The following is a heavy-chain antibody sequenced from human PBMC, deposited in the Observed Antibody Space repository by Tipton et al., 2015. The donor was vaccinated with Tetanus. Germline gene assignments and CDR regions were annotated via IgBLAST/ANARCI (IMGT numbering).Heavy chain of an antibody. CDR3: ARDRRHCTDVVCDSFVLS. CDR2: ISPSGGIT. V-gene: IGHV3-11*01. Sequence: SLRLSCAGSGFTFNDFYMSWVRQAPGKGPEFVSHISPSGGITYYEDSVRGRFTISRDNAKRFLYLQMNSLTADDTAVYDCARDRRHCTDVVCDSFVLSWGQGSLVTVSS. CDR1: GFTFNDFY. D-gene: IGHD2-8*01. J-gene: IGHJ5*02.